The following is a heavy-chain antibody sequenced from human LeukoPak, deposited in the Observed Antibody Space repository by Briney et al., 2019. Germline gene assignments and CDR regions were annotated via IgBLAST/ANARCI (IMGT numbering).Heavy chain of an antibody. J-gene: IGHJ4*02. CDR2: INHSGNT. D-gene: IGHD6-19*01. CDR3: ARTAVAGVWPYYFDY. Sequence: SETLSLTCAVYGGSFSGYYWSWIRQPPGKGLEWIGEINHSGNTNYNPSLKSRVTISVDTSKNQFSLKLSSVIAADTAVYYCARTAVAGVWPYYFDYWGQGTLVTVSS. CDR1: GGSFSGYY. V-gene: IGHV4-34*01.